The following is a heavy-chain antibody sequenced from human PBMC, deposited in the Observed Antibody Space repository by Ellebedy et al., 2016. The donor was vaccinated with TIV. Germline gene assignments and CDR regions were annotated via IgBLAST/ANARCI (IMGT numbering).Heavy chain of an antibody. D-gene: IGHD3-10*01. CDR3: ARRVRGVVGKEFNWFDP. CDR1: GGSISSGGYY. CDR2: IYYSGST. Sequence: SETLSLXXTVSGGSISSGGYYWSWIRQHPGKGLEWIGYIYYSGSTYYNPSLKSRVTISVDTSKNQFSLKLSSVTAADTAVYYCARRVRGVVGKEFNWFDPWGQGTLVTVSS. V-gene: IGHV4-31*03. J-gene: IGHJ5*02.